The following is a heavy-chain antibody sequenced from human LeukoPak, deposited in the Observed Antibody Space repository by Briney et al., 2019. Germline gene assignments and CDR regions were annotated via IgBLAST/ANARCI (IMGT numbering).Heavy chain of an antibody. CDR1: GVSINSINR. D-gene: IGHD3-10*01. Sequence: SETLSLTCAVSGVSINSINRWSWVRQPPGKGLEWIGEIYHSGSTNYNPSLKNRVTISVDEPKNQFSLKLNSVTAADAAVYYCARESSSDAVVRGVILGHWGQGMLVTVSS. V-gene: IGHV4-4*02. CDR2: IYHSGST. CDR3: ARESSSDAVVRGVILGH. J-gene: IGHJ4*02.